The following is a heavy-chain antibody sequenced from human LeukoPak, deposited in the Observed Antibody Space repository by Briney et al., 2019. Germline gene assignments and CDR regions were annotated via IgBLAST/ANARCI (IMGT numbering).Heavy chain of an antibody. Sequence: GGSLRLSCAASGFTFSSYAMHWVRQAPGKGLEYVSAISTNGDTTFYANSVKGRFTISRDNSKNTLYLQMGSLRAEDMAVYYCARDRSDYGSGSYYSDYWGQGTLVTVSS. CDR3: ARDRSDYGSGSYYSDY. V-gene: IGHV3-64*01. CDR1: GFTFSSYA. J-gene: IGHJ4*02. D-gene: IGHD3-10*01. CDR2: ISTNGDTT.